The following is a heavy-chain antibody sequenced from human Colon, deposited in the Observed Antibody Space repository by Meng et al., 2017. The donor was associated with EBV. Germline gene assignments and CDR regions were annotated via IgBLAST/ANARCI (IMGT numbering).Heavy chain of an antibody. V-gene: IGHV4-30-2*01. CDR2: IYYSGSA. CDR3: ARGAYFDY. CDR1: GDSVTNGGYS. J-gene: IGHJ4*02. Sequence: QLQLQESGSGLVKPSXXLSLTCVVSGDSVTNGGYSWSWIRQPPGKGLEWIGYIYYSGSAFYNPSLKSRVTLSVDRSKNQFSLNLSSVTAADTAVYYCARGAYFDYWGQGTLVNVSS.